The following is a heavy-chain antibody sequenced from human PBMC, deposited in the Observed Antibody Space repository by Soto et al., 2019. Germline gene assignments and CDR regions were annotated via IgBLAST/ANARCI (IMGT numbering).Heavy chain of an antibody. CDR2: IYYSGST. CDR1: GGSISSYY. V-gene: IGHV4-59*01. D-gene: IGHD6-19*01. J-gene: IGHJ5*02. Sequence: SSETLSLTCTVSGGSISSYYWSWIRQPPGKGLEWIGYIYYSGSTNYNPSLKSRVTISVDTSKNQFSLKLSSVTAADTAVYYCARERSSGSPGWFDPWGQGTLVTVSS. CDR3: ARERSSGSPGWFDP.